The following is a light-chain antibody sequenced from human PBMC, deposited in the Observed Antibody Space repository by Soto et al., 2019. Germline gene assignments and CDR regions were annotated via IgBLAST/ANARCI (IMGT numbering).Light chain of an antibody. CDR1: QSIGLA. Sequence: EIVLTQSPATLSLSPGERATLSCRASQSIGLAIAWYQHKPGQAPRLLIYGASTRATGVPARFSGSGSGTDFTLTISSLEPEDFAVYYCHQRSNWPPDTFGQGTRLEIK. V-gene: IGKV3-11*01. CDR3: HQRSNWPPDT. CDR2: GAS. J-gene: IGKJ5*01.